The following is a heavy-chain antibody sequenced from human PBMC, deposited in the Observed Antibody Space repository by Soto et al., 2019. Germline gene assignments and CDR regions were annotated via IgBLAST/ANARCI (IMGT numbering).Heavy chain of an antibody. CDR2: TRRKVDGYIT. Sequence: RVNSGGVLVQPGGSLRLSCAASGFIFSDHHVDWVRQASGKGLEWVGRTRRKVDGYITDYAASVTGRFTISRDDSKNSLYLQMNSLKIEDTAVYYCAVDIVGTGSYWDQGTLVTVSS. V-gene: IGHV3-72*01. D-gene: IGHD5-12*01. CDR3: AVDIVGTGSY. J-gene: IGHJ4*02. CDR1: GFIFSDHH.